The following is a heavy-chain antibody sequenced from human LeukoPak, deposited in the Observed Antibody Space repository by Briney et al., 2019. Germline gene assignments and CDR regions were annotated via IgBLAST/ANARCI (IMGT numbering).Heavy chain of an antibody. J-gene: IGHJ5*02. Sequence: ASVKVSCKASGYTFTSYGISWVRQAPGQGLEWMGWISAYNGNTNYAQKLQGRVTMTTDTSTSTAYMELRSLRSDDTAVYCCARAIAVAGHNWFDPWGQGTLVTVSS. CDR1: GYTFTSYG. CDR3: ARAIAVAGHNWFDP. D-gene: IGHD6-19*01. CDR2: ISAYNGNT. V-gene: IGHV1-18*01.